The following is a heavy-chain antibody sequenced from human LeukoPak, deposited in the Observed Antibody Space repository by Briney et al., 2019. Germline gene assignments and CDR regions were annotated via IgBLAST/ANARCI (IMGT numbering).Heavy chain of an antibody. D-gene: IGHD6-19*01. Sequence: PGGSLRLSCAASGFTFSSYYMNWVRQAPGKGLEWVSCISTSSSYIYYADSLKGRFTISKDSSKNTLFLQMNSLRAEDTAVFYCTKDDVSWSPGEAVAGPGEGWGQGTLVSVSS. V-gene: IGHV3-21*06. CDR1: GFTFSSYY. CDR2: ISTSSSYI. J-gene: IGHJ4*02. CDR3: TKDDVSWSPGEAVAGPGEG.